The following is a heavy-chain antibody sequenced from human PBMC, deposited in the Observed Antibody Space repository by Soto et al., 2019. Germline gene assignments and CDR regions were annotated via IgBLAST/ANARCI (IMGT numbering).Heavy chain of an antibody. CDR1: GFNFNDFS. Sequence: GGSLRLSCAASGFNFNDFSMTWLRQAPGKGPEWVAAISASGGRTFYADSVKGRFSISRDNSKSTVHLQMNTLRAEDTAIYFCAKDTGYTYESYYVVLFYSWGPGTPVTVSS. J-gene: IGHJ4*02. CDR3: AKDTGYTYESYYVVLFYS. D-gene: IGHD3-16*01. V-gene: IGHV3-23*01. CDR2: ISASGGRT.